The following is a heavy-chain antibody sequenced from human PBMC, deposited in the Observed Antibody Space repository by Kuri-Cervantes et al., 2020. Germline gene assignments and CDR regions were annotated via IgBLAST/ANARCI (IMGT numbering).Heavy chain of an antibody. D-gene: IGHD2/OR15-2a*01. V-gene: IGHV3-7*03. J-gene: IGHJ4*02. Sequence: LSLTCAASGFTFSSYWMSWVRQAPGKGLEWVANIKEDGSQKHYVDSVKGRFTISRDNAKNSLYLQMNSLRAEDTALYYCAKDGYYGTTKYYFDYWGQGTLVTVSS. CDR2: IKEDGSQK. CDR3: AKDGYYGTTKYYFDY. CDR1: GFTFSSYW.